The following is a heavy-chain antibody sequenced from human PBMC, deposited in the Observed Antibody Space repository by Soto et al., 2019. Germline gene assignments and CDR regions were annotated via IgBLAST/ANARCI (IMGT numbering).Heavy chain of an antibody. CDR1: GYTFTSYD. CDR3: ARSPYCGGEGWFDP. V-gene: IGHV1-8*01. J-gene: IGHJ5*02. D-gene: IGHD2-21*01. CDR2: MNPNSGNT. Sequence: QVQLVQSGAEVKKPGASVKVSCKASGYTFTSYDINWVRQATGQGLEWMGWMNPNSGNTGDAQKFQGRVTMTRNTSISTAYMGLSSLRSEDTAVYYCARSPYCGGEGWFDPWGQGTPVSVSS.